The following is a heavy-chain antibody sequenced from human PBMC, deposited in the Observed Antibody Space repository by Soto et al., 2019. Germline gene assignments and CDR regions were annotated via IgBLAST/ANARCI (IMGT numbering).Heavy chain of an antibody. Sequence: ASVKVSCKASGGTFSSYAISWVRQAPGQGLEWMGGIIPIFGTADYAQKFQGRVTITADESTSTAYMELSSLRSEDTAVYYCASVETQXYYYGMDVWGQGTTVTVSS. CDR3: ASVETQXYYYGMDV. D-gene: IGHD2-15*01. CDR1: GGTFSSYA. V-gene: IGHV1-69*13. J-gene: IGHJ6*02. CDR2: IIPIFGTA.